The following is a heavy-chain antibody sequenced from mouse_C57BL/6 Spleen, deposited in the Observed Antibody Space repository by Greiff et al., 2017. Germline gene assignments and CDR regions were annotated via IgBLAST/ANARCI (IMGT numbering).Heavy chain of an antibody. V-gene: IGHV1-15*01. CDR1: GYTFTDYE. CDR2: IDPETGGT. Sequence: QVQLQQSGAELVRPGASVTLSCKASGYTFTDYEMHWVKQTPVHGLEWIGAIDPETGGTAYNQKFKGKAILTADKSSSTAYMELRSLPSEDSAVYYCPRQLRLPRAMDYWGQGTSVTVSS. J-gene: IGHJ4*01. CDR3: PRQLRLPRAMDY. D-gene: IGHD3-2*02.